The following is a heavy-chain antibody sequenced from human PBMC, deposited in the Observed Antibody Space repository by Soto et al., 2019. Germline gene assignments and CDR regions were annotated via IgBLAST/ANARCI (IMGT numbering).Heavy chain of an antibody. CDR1: GFAFSNYA. CDR3: AKDLTAAARNFDY. V-gene: IGHV3-23*01. J-gene: IGHJ4*02. Sequence: PGGSLRLSCAASGFAFSNYAMHWVRQAPGKGLEWVSSISTSIDATYYADSVKGRFTISRDDSKNTLYLQMNSLRAEDSAVYYCAKDLTAAARNFDYWGQGTQVIVS. D-gene: IGHD6-6*01. CDR2: ISTSIDAT.